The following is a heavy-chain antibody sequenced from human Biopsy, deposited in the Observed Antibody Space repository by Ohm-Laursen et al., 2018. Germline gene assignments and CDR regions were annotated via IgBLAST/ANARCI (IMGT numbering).Heavy chain of an antibody. CDR2: ISYTGGI. J-gene: IGHJ4*02. D-gene: IGHD2-2*01. V-gene: IGHV4-59*01. Sequence: SETLSLTCAVSGGSISGYHWSWIRKSPGKGLEWLAYISYTGGITSNPSLNGRATMSLETSKNQFPLRLIYVAASDTAVYYCARMPHFDYWGQGILVTVSS. CDR1: GGSISGYH. CDR3: ARMPHFDY.